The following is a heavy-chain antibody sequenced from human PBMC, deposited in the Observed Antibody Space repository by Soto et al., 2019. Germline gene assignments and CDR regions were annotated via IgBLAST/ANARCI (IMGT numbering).Heavy chain of an antibody. CDR3: ARGIPPYTTKLDY. CDR2: IYYSGST. D-gene: IGHD6-13*01. V-gene: IGHV4-59*08. CDR1: GGSISSYY. Sequence: PSETLSLTCTVSGGSISSYYWSWIRQPPGKGLEWIGYIYYSGSTNYNPSLKSRVTISVDTSKNQFSLKLSSVTAADTAVYYCARGIPPYTTKLDYWGQGTLVTVSS. J-gene: IGHJ4*02.